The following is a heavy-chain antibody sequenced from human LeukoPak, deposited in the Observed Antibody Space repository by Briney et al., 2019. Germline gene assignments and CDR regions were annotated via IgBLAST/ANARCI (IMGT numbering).Heavy chain of an antibody. J-gene: IGHJ4*02. V-gene: IGHV4-61*02. Sequence: PSETLSLTCTVFGYSINNGYYWGWIRQPAGKGLEWIGRIYTSESTNYNPSLKSRVTISVDTSRNQFSLKLSSVTAADTAVYYCARGLWFGDENPPYFDYWGQGILVTVSS. CDR2: IYTSEST. CDR1: GYSINNGYY. CDR3: ARGLWFGDENPPYFDY. D-gene: IGHD3-10*01.